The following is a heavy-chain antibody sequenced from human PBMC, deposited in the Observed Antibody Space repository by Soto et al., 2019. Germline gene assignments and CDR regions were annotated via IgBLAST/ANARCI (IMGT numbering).Heavy chain of an antibody. CDR3: ARDLAVAVQHN. V-gene: IGHV3-21*05. J-gene: IGHJ4*02. Sequence: GGSLRLSCAASGITISSYWMSWVRQAPGKGLEWVSNISSSSSYIYYADSVKGRFTISRDNAKNSLYLQMNSLRAEDTAVYYCARDLAVAVQHNWGQGTLVTVSS. CDR2: ISSSSSYI. D-gene: IGHD6-19*01. CDR1: GITISSYW.